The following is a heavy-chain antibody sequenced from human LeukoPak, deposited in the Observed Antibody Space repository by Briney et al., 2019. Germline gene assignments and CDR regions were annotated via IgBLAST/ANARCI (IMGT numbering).Heavy chain of an antibody. J-gene: IGHJ6*02. CDR2: ISYDGSNK. CDR1: GFTFSSYA. CDR3: AREPYYYYGMDV. Sequence: PGGSLRLSCAASGFTFSSYAMHWVRQAPGKGLEWVAVISYDGSNKYYAGSVKGRFTISRDNSKNTLYLQMNSLRAEDTAVYYCAREPYYYYGMDVWGQGTTVTVSS. V-gene: IGHV3-30-3*01.